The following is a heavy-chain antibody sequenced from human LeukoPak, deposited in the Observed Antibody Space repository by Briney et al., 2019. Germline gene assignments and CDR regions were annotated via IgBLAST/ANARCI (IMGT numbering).Heavy chain of an antibody. CDR2: ISPNSGVT. J-gene: IGHJ1*01. CDR1: GYTFTVYF. V-gene: IGHV1-2*02. D-gene: IGHD3-22*01. CDR3: ARASYDSSDFEYFQH. Sequence: ASVTVSFTASGYTFTVYFMHWVRQAPGQGLEWMGWISPNSGVTNSAQKVQGRVTMTSDTAITTAYMELSRLRSDDTALFYCARASYDSSDFEYFQHWGEGTLVTVSS.